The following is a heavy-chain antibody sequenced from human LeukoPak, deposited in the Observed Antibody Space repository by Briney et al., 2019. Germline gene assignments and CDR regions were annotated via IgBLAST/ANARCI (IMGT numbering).Heavy chain of an antibody. CDR1: GGSFSGYY. D-gene: IGHD3-22*01. J-gene: IGHJ4*02. V-gene: IGHV4-34*01. CDR2: IDHSGST. CDR3: ARHERDYYDSSGGFDF. Sequence: SETLSLTCAVYGGSFSGYYWSWIRQPPGKGLEWIGEIDHSGSTNYNPSLKSRVTISVDTSKNQFSLKLSSVTAADTAVYFCARHERDYYDSSGGFDFWGQGTLVTVSS.